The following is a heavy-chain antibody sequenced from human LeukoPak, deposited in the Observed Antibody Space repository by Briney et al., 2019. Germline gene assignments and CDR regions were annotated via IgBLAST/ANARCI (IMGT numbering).Heavy chain of an antibody. Sequence: GASVKVSCKASGGTFSSYAISWVRQAPGQGLEWMGRIIPILGIANYAQKFQGRVTITADKSASTAYVELSSLRSEDTAVYYCARVESTSCYGCIDYWGQGTLVTVSS. J-gene: IGHJ4*02. CDR1: GGTFSSYA. D-gene: IGHD2-2*01. CDR2: IIPILGIA. V-gene: IGHV1-69*04. CDR3: ARVESTSCYGCIDY.